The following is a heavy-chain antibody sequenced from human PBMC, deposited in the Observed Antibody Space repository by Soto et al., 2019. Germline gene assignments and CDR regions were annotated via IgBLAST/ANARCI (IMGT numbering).Heavy chain of an antibody. CDR1: SVSNSSGAYY. CDR3: ARSMVRGGWFDP. CDR2: VYHTGRD. V-gene: IGHV4-30-4*01. J-gene: IGHJ5*02. Sequence: QVQLQESGPGLVKPSQTLSLTCTVASVSNSSGAYYWSWIRQPPGKGMEWIGYVYHTGRDYYEPSLKSRATISIDTSKNQFSLKLNSVTAADTAVYYCARSMVRGGWFDPWGQGTLVTVSS. D-gene: IGHD3-10*01.